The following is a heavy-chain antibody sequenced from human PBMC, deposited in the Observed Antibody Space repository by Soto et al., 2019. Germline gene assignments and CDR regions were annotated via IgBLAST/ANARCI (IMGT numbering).Heavy chain of an antibody. V-gene: IGHV3-7*01. D-gene: IGHD3-16*01. J-gene: IGHJ4*02. CDR2: IKQDGSEK. CDR3: ARDTTGEDY. Sequence: EVQLVQSGGGLVQPGGSLRLSCAASGFTFSSYWMSWVRQAPGRGLEWVANIKQDGSEKNYVDSVKGRFTISRDNARNSLFLQINSLRAEDTAVYYCARDTTGEDYWGQGTLVTVVS. CDR1: GFTFSSYW.